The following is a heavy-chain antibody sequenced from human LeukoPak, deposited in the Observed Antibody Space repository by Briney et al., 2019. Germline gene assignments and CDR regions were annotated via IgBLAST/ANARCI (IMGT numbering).Heavy chain of an antibody. CDR2: IWYDGSNK. J-gene: IGHJ4*02. CDR1: GFTFSSYG. D-gene: IGHD3-10*01. CDR3: ARRFAPGSGSHTPTPDC. V-gene: IGHV3-33*01. Sequence: GGSLRLSCAASGFTFSSYGMHWVRQAPGKGLEWVAVIWYDGSNKYYADSVKGRFTISRDNSKNTLYLQMNSLRAEDTAVYYCARRFAPGSGSHTPTPDCWGQGTLVTVSS.